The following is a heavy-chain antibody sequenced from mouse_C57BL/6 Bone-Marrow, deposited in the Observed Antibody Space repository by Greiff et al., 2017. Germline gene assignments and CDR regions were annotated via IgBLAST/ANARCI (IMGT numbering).Heavy chain of an antibody. J-gene: IGHJ1*03. CDR3: ARRGTDLYWYFEV. V-gene: IGHV5-15*01. CDR1: GFTFSDYG. D-gene: IGHD2-14*01. CDR2: ISNLAYSI. Sequence: EVQLVESGGGLVQPGGSLKLSCAASGFTFSDYGMAWVRQAPRKGPEWVAFISNLAYSIYYADTVTGRFTISRENAKNTLYLEMSSLRSEDTAMYYCARRGTDLYWYFEVWGTEGTVTVSS.